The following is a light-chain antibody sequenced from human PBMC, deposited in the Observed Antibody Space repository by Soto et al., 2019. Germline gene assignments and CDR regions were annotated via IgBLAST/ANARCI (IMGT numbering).Light chain of an antibody. CDR3: QQYGSSPLLT. CDR1: QSMTTK. CDR2: GTF. J-gene: IGKJ4*01. V-gene: IGKV3-15*01. Sequence: EIVMTQSPATLSVSPGEGVTLSCRASQSMTTKLAWYQQRPGQAPRLLIHGTFTRATGIPARFSGSGSGTEFTLTISRLEPEDFAVYYCQQYGSSPLLTFGGGTKV.